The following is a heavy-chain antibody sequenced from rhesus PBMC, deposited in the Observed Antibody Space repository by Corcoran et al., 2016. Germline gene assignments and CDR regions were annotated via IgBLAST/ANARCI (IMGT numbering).Heavy chain of an antibody. Sequence: QVKLQESGPGLVKPLETLSLTCAVSGGAISGVNYFWSWVRQPPGKGLEWIGGIYSGNWNTYYNPALRRRITISKATSKNQFSLKLSSVTAADTAVYYCARANSGYSPFDYWGQGVLVTVSS. CDR3: ARANSGYSPFDY. CDR2: IYSGNWNT. CDR1: GGAISGVNYF. J-gene: IGHJ4*01. D-gene: IGHD3-28*01. V-gene: IGHV4S12*01.